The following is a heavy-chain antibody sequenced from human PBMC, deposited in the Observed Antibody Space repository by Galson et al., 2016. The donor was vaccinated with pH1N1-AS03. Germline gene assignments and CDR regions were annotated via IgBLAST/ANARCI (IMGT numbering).Heavy chain of an antibody. CDR3: ARGPVSYSNYWFPPPDY. CDR1: GFTFSSYA. CDR2: ISGNGVST. Sequence: AVSGFTFSSYAMYWVRQAPGKGLEYVSAISGNGVSTYYANSVKGRFTISRDNSKNTLYLQMGSLRAEDMAVYYCARGPVSYSNYWFPPPDYWGQGTLVTVSS. J-gene: IGHJ4*02. D-gene: IGHD6-13*01. V-gene: IGHV3-64*01.